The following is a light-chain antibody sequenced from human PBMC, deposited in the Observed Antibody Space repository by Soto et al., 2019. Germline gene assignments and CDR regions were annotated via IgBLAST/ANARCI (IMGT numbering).Light chain of an antibody. CDR3: QHYNSSSEA. CDR1: QTISSW. J-gene: IGKJ1*01. CDR2: KAS. Sequence: DIQMTQSPSTLSGSVGDRVATACRASQTISSWLAWYQQKPGKPPKILIYKASTLKSGVPSRFRGSGSGTEFTLTISRLQPDDFETYYCQHYNSSSEAFGQGTKVDIK. V-gene: IGKV1-5*03.